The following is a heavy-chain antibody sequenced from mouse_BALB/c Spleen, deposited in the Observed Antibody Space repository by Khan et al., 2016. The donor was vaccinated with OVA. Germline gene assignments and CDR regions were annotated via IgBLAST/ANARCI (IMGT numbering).Heavy chain of an antibody. CDR3: ARRFRTAYPLYYYAMDY. V-gene: IGHV9-3*02. D-gene: IGHD1-2*01. Sequence: QIQLVQSGPELKKPGETVKISCKASGYTFTNYGMNWVKQAPGKGLKWMGWINTNTGEPTYAEEFKGRFAFSLDTSASTAYLQINNLKNEDTATYFCARRFRTAYPLYYYAMDYWGQGTSVTVSS. CDR1: GYTFTNYG. CDR2: INTNTGEP. J-gene: IGHJ4*01.